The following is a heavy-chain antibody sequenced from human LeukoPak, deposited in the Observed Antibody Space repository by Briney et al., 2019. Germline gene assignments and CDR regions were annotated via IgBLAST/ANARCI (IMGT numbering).Heavy chain of an antibody. CDR3: AKDMEPLYYYYGMDV. CDR1: GFTFDDYA. Sequence: PGRSLRLSCAASGFTFDDYAMHWVRQAPGKGLEWVSCISWNSGSIGYADSVKGRFTISRDNAKNSLYLQMNSLRAEDTALYYCAKDMEPLYYYYGMDVWGQGTTVTVSS. V-gene: IGHV3-9*01. CDR2: ISWNSGSI. D-gene: IGHD1-1*01. J-gene: IGHJ6*02.